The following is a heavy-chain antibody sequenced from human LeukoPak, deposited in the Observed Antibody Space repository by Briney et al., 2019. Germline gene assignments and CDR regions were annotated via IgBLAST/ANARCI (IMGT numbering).Heavy chain of an antibody. CDR1: GYTFTGFD. D-gene: IGHD2-2*02. J-gene: IGHJ6*02. Sequence: AALKVSCKASGYTFTGFDIHGVRQAPGQRLEWMGGIIPIFGTANYAQKFQGRVTITADESTSTAYMELSSLRSEDTAVYYCARSNQLQYPLYGMDVWGQGTTVTVSS. CDR3: ARSNQLQYPLYGMDV. V-gene: IGHV1-69*13. CDR2: IIPIFGTA.